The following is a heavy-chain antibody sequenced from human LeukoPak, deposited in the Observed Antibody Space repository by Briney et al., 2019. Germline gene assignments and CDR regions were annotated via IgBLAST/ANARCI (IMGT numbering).Heavy chain of an antibody. CDR3: ARHRRTNRGIDY. Sequence: GESLQISCQGSGSRFTSYTCGWVRQLHGKGLEWMGIIYPGDSETRYSSSFQGQVTISADKSISTAYLQWSSLKASDTAMYYCARHRRTNRGIDYWGQGTLVTVSS. J-gene: IGHJ4*02. CDR1: GSRFTSYT. V-gene: IGHV5-51*01. CDR2: IYPGDSET. D-gene: IGHD3-16*01.